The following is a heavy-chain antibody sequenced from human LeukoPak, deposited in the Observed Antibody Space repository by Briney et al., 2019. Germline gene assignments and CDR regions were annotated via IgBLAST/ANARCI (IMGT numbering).Heavy chain of an antibody. CDR1: GGSFNSYF. J-gene: IGHJ4*02. CDR2: LSERGGT. CDR3: ARMPGRVFDF. V-gene: IGHV4-34*01. D-gene: IGHD5-24*01. Sequence: PSETLTLSCVVHGGSFNSYFWSWIRQVPGKGLEWIAELSERGGTNYNPSLERRVTISVDTSKNQFSLNLTSVTAADTGIYYCARMPGRVFDFWGQGALATVSS.